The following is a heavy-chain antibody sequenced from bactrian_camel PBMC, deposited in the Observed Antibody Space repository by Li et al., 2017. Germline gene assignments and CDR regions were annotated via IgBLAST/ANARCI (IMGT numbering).Heavy chain of an antibody. Sequence: HVQLVESGGGSVESGGSLRLSCAASGYTYSSYCMGWFRQAPGKEREGVATWKSVGSISYADSVKGRFTISKDNGENTLYLQMNSLKPEDTAIYYCAAEESSLAGVWPSEFAAWGQGTQVTVS. D-gene: IGHD5*01. CDR2: WKSVGSI. J-gene: IGHJ6*01. CDR1: GYTYSSYC. CDR3: AAEESSLAGVWPSEFAA. V-gene: IGHV3S53*01.